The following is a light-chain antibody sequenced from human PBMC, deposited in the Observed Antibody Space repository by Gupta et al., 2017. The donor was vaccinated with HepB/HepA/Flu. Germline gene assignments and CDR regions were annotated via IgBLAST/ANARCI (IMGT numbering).Light chain of an antibody. Sequence: DIQMTQSPSTLSASVGDRVTITCRASQTISTWLAWYQQKPGKVPKLLIYKASTLAGGVPSRFSGSGSGTEFTLTISSLQPDDFATYYCQQYNSFPWAFGQGTKVEIK. CDR2: KAS. CDR1: QTISTW. V-gene: IGKV1-5*03. CDR3: QQYNSFPWA. J-gene: IGKJ1*01.